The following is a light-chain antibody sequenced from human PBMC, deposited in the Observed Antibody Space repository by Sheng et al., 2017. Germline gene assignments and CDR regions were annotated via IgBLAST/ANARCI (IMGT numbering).Light chain of an antibody. J-gene: IGKJ2*03. CDR1: QDISNF. V-gene: IGKV1-16*01. CDR3: QRYDRFTRS. Sequence: DIQMTQSPSSLSASVGDRVTITCRASQDISNFLAWFQQKPGKAPKSLIHAASILHSGVPSRFSGSGSGTEFTLTISSLQPDDFATYYCQRYDRFTRSFGQGTKLEI. CDR2: AAS.